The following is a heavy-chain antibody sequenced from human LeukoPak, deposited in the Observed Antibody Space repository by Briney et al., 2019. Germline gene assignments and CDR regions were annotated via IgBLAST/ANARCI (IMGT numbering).Heavy chain of an antibody. D-gene: IGHD2-15*01. Sequence: SETLSLTCAIYGGSSSNYYWSWVRQPPGKGLEWIGEINHSGSTNYNPSLKSRVTISVDTSRNQFSLKLSSVTAADTAVYYCASSDYCSGGSCYYFDYWGQGTLVTVSS. CDR2: INHSGST. J-gene: IGHJ4*02. V-gene: IGHV4-34*01. CDR3: ASSDYCSGGSCYYFDY. CDR1: GGSSSNYY.